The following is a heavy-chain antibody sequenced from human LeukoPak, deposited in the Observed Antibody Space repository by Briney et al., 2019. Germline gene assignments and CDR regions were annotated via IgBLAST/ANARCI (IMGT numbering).Heavy chain of an antibody. J-gene: IGHJ4*02. CDR3: TREAAWGPSDY. CDR1: RDGVSSNSAA. D-gene: IGHD3-16*01. Sequence: SQTPSLSPAIPRDGVSSNSAAWDSIRHSPSRGFEWLGRTYYRSKWYNDYAVSVKSRIPINPDTSRNQFSLHLNSVTPEDTAVYYCTREAAWGPSDYWAQGTLVTVSS. V-gene: IGHV6-1*01. CDR2: TYYRSKWYN.